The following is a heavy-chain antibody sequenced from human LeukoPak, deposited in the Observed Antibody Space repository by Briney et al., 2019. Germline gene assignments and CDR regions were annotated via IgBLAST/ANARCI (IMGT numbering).Heavy chain of an antibody. Sequence: SETLSLTCTVSGGSISSSSYYWGWIRQPPGKGLEWIGSIYYSGSTYYNPSFKSRVTISVDTSKNQFSLKLSSVTAADTAVYYCARLCGDGYMDYWGQGTLVTVSS. CDR1: GGSISSSSYY. V-gene: IGHV4-39*01. D-gene: IGHD5-24*01. CDR2: IYYSGST. CDR3: ARLCGDGYMDY. J-gene: IGHJ4*02.